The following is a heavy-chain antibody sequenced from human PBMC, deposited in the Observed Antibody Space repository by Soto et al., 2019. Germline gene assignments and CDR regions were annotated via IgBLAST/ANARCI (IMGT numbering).Heavy chain of an antibody. V-gene: IGHV6-1*01. J-gene: IGHJ3*01. CDR2: TYYRSTWST. Sequence: PSQTLSLTCAISGDSVSSTSDTWNWIRQSPSRGLEWLGRTYYRSTWSTDYAESVKGRITVSPDTSKNHFSLQLDSVTPEDTAIYFCARASRPSGPGAFDFWGQGTMVTVSS. CDR1: GDSVSSTSDT. D-gene: IGHD3-10*01. CDR3: ARASRPSGPGAFDF.